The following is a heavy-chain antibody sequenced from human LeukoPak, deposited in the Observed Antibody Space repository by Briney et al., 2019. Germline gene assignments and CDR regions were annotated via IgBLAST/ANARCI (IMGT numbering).Heavy chain of an antibody. D-gene: IGHD5-12*01. CDR2: IKSKTDGGTT. J-gene: IGHJ4*02. CDR3: TTRRGYSGYDSFDY. V-gene: IGHV3-15*01. CDR1: GFTFSNAW. Sequence: PGGSLRLSCAASGFTFSNAWMSWVRQAPGKGLEWVGRIKSKTDGGTTDYAAPVKGRFTISRDDSKNTLYLQMNSLKTEDTAVYYCTTRRGYSGYDSFDYWGQGTLVTVSS.